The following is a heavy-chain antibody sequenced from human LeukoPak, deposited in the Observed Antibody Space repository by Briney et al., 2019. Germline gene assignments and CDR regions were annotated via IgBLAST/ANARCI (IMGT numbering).Heavy chain of an antibody. CDR1: GGSFSGYY. J-gene: IGHJ4*02. CDR2: INHSGST. Sequence: PSETLSLTCAVYGGSFSGYYGSWIRQPPGKGLEGIGEINHSGSTNYNPSPKSRVTISVAKSKNQFSLKLRSVTAADTAVYYCARLRVGEELGFDYWGQGTLVTVSS. D-gene: IGHD3-10*01. V-gene: IGHV4-34*01. CDR3: ARLRVGEELGFDY.